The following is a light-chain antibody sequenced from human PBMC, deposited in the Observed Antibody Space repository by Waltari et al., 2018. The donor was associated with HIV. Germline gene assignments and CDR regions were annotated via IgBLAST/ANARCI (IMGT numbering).Light chain of an antibody. V-gene: IGLV1-40*01. CDR2: GNG. CDR3: QSYDRSLSGYV. Sequence: QSVLTQPPSVSGGPGQRVTISCTGSSSDIGAGCDVHWYQQLPGTAPRLLILGNGSRPSGVPDRFSGSKSGTSASLAITGLQAENEADYYCQSYDRSLSGYVFGTGTKVTVL. CDR1: SSDIGAGCD. J-gene: IGLJ1*01.